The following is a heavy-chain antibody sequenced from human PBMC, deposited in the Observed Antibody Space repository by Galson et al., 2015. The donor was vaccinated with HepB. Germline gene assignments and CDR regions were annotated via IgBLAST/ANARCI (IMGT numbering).Heavy chain of an antibody. CDR1: GFTFSSYA. Sequence: SLRLSCAASGFTFSSYAMSWVRQAPGKGLEWVSAISGSGGSTYYADSVKGRFTISRDNSKNTLYLQMNSLRAEDTAVYYCAKDVGWLVLHDYWGQGTLVTVSS. CDR2: ISGSGGST. V-gene: IGHV3-23*01. J-gene: IGHJ4*02. D-gene: IGHD6-19*01. CDR3: AKDVGWLVLHDY.